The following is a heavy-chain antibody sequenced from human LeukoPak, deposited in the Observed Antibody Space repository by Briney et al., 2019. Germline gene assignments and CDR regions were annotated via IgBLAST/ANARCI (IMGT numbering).Heavy chain of an antibody. V-gene: IGHV3-33*01. Sequence: GRSLRLSCAASGFTFSSYGMHWVRQAPGKGLEWVAVIWYDGSNKYYADSVKGRFTISRDNSKNTLYLQMNSLRAEDTAVYYCARDGLQQLVPYYFDYWGQGTLVTVSS. CDR1: GFTFSSYG. CDR3: ARDGLQQLVPYYFDY. J-gene: IGHJ4*02. D-gene: IGHD6-13*01. CDR2: IWYDGSNK.